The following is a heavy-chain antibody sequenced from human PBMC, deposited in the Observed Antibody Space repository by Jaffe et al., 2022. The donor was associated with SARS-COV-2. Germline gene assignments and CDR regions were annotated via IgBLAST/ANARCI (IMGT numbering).Heavy chain of an antibody. Sequence: QVQLQQSGPGLVKPSQTLSLTCAISGDSVSSNSAAWNWIRQSPSRGLEWLGRTYYRSKWYNDYAVSVKSRITINPDTSKNQFSLQLNSVTPEDTAVYYCARDRTFPHEWELPSSYYYGMDVWGQGTTVTVSS. CDR3: ARDRTFPHEWELPSSYYYGMDV. D-gene: IGHD1-26*01. CDR2: TYYRSKWYN. V-gene: IGHV6-1*01. J-gene: IGHJ6*02. CDR1: GDSVSSNSAA.